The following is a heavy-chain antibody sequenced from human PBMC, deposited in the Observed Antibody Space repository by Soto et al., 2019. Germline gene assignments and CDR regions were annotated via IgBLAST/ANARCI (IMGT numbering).Heavy chain of an antibody. CDR1: GGSISSSSYY. CDR3: ARRVMTTDNWFDP. CDR2: IYYSGST. J-gene: IGHJ5*02. D-gene: IGHD3-22*01. V-gene: IGHV4-39*01. Sequence: KPSETLSLTCTVSGGSISSSSYYWGWLRQPPGKGLEWIGSIYYSGSTYYNPSLKSRVAISVDTSKNQFSLKLSSVTAADTAVYYCARRVMTTDNWFDPWGQGTLVTVSS.